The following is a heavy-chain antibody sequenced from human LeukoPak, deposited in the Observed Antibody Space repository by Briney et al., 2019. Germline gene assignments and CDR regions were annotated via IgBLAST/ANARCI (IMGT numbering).Heavy chain of an antibody. CDR2: INPSGGST. CDR3: ARVRPKGSSSYFDFDY. Sequence: GASVKVSCKASGYTFTSYYMHWVRQAPGQGLEWMGIINPSGGSTSYAQKFQGRVTMTRDTSTSTVYMELSSLRSEDTAVYYCARVRPKGSSSYFDFDYWGQGTLVTVSS. J-gene: IGHJ4*02. V-gene: IGHV1-46*01. D-gene: IGHD3-22*01. CDR1: GYTFTSYY.